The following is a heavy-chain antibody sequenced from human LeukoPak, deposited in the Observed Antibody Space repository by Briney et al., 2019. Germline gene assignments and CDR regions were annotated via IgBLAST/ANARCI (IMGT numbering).Heavy chain of an antibody. CDR1: GFTFSSYA. Sequence: GGSLRLSCAASGFTFSSYAMIWVRQAPGKGLGWVSVIYSGGNTHYADSVKGRLTISRDNSKNTLYLQMNSLRAEDTAVYYCAREFCSGATCYADDWGQGTLVTVSS. CDR3: AREFCSGATCYADD. V-gene: IGHV3-66*01. D-gene: IGHD2-15*01. J-gene: IGHJ4*02. CDR2: IYSGGNT.